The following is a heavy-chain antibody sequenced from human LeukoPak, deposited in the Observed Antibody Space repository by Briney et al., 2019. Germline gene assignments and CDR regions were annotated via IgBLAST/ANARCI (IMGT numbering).Heavy chain of an antibody. D-gene: IGHD5-12*01. CDR3: ARDGYSGYDFGFDY. CDR2: IYYSGST. CDR1: GGSISSYY. J-gene: IGHJ4*02. V-gene: IGHV4-59*12. Sequence: SETLSLTCTVSGGSISSYYWSWIRQPPGKGLEWIGYIYYSGSTNYNPSLKSRVTISVDTSKNQFSLKLSSVTAADTAVYYCARDGYSGYDFGFDYWGQGTLVTVSS.